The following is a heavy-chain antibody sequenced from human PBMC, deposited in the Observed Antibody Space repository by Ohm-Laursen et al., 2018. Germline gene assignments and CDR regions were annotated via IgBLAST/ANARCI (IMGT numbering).Heavy chain of an antibody. J-gene: IGHJ6*02. CDR3: ARDGVDFWTGRPYYYYGTDV. CDR2: ISSSSSTI. Sequence: SLRLSCSASGFVFSSYSMNWVRQAPGKGLEWVSYISSSSSTIYYADSVKGRFTISRDNAKNSLYLQMNSLRAEDTAVYYCARDGVDFWTGRPYYYYGTDVWGQGTTVTVSS. V-gene: IGHV3-48*01. CDR1: GFVFSSYS. D-gene: IGHD3/OR15-3a*01.